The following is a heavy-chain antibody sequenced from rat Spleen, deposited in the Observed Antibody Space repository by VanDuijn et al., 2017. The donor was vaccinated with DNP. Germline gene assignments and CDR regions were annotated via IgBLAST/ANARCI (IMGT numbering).Heavy chain of an antibody. D-gene: IGHD1-10*01. CDR1: GFTFSSAW. Sequence: EVQVLESGGGLVQPGNSLKLSCVTSGFTFSSAWMYWYRQFPEKRLEWVARIKPKANNYATDYTESVKGRFTISRDDSKNSIYLQMNNLKEEDSAIYYCAWPSTWGQGVMVTVSS. CDR3: AWPST. V-gene: IGHV6-6*01. J-gene: IGHJ2*01. CDR2: IKPKANNYAT.